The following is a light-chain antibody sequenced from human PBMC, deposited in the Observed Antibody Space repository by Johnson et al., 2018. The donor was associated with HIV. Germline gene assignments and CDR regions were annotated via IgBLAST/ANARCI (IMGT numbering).Light chain of an antibody. CDR2: ENN. V-gene: IGLV1-51*02. CDR3: GTWKSSLSAGGV. J-gene: IGLJ1*01. Sequence: QSVLTQPPSVSAAPGQKVTISCSGSSSNIGNNYVSWYQQLPGTAPKLLIYENNKRPSGIPDRFSGSKSGTSATLAITGLQPGDEADYYCGTWKSSLSAGGVFGTGTKVTVL. CDR1: SSNIGNNY.